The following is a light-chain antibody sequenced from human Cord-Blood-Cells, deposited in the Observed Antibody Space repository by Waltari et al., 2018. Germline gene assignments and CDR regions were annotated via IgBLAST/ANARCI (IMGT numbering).Light chain of an antibody. CDR3: QQYNSYWT. J-gene: IGKJ1*01. CDR2: KAS. Sequence: DIQMTQSPSTLSASVGGRVTITCRASQSISSWLAWYQQKPGKAPKLLIYKASSLESGVPSRFSGSGSGTEFTLTISSLQPDDFATYYCQQYNSYWTLGQGTKVEIK. CDR1: QSISSW. V-gene: IGKV1-5*03.